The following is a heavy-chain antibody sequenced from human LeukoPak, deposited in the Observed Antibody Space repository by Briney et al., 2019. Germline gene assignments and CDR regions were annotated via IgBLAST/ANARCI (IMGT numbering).Heavy chain of an antibody. CDR1: GFTFTDFW. D-gene: IGHD6-13*01. V-gene: IGHV3-7*01. CDR2: IKEDSRAT. CDR3: ATTAATAGGPY. J-gene: IGHJ4*02. Sequence: GSLRLSCAASGFTFTDFWMTWVRQAPGKGLEWVANIKEDSRATFYGASVKGRFTISRDNSKSSLYLQMNSLEDTAVYYCATTAATAGGPYWGQGTLVTVSS.